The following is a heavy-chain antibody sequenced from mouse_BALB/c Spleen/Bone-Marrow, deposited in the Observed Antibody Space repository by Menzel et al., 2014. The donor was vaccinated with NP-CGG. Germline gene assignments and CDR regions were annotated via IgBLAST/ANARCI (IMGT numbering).Heavy chain of an antibody. CDR2: ISYSGST. CDR1: GDSITSGY. V-gene: IGHV3-8*02. Sequence: EVQLVESGPSLVKPSQTLSLTCSVTGDSITSGYWNWIRKFPGNKLEYMGCISYSGSTYYNPSLKSRISITRDTSKNXYYLQLNSVTTEDTATFYCARGGGTGFDYWGQGTTLTVSS. J-gene: IGHJ2*01. D-gene: IGHD3-3*01. CDR3: ARGGGTGFDY.